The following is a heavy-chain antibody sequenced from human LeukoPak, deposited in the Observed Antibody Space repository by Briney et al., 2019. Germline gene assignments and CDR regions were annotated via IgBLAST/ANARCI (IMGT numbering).Heavy chain of an antibody. CDR3: ARSTDGFDY. D-gene: IGHD1-26*01. CDR1: GFSFTSYW. V-gene: IGHV3-7*02. J-gene: IGHJ4*01. Sequence: GGSLRLSCAASGFSFTSYWMSWVRQAPGQGQERVANIKPDGSEKYFVDSVKGRFTISTDNTKNSLYLLMNSLSVEDTAVYYCARSTDGFDYWGQGTLVTVSS. CDR2: IKPDGSEK.